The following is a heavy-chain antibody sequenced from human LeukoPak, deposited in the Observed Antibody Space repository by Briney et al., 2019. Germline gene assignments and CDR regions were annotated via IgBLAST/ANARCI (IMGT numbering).Heavy chain of an antibody. CDR2: IIPIFGTA. CDR3: ARNPYGAGNYFEY. D-gene: IGHD3-10*01. V-gene: IGHV1-69*01. J-gene: IGHJ4*02. Sequence: ASVNVSCKASGGTFSSYAISWVRQAPGQGLEWMGGIIPIFGTANYAQKFQGRVTITADESTSTAYMELSSLRSEDTAVYYCARNPYGAGNYFEYWGQGTLVTVSS. CDR1: GGTFSSYA.